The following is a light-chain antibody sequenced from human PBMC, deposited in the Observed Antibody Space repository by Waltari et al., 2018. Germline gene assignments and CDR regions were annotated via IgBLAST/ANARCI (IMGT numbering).Light chain of an antibody. Sequence: IQMTQSPSSLSASVGDTVTITCQASQGIGNNLNWYQQKPGKAPKLLIYRASSFQGGIPSRFSGSGSGTDFTLTIRSLHPEDFATYYCQQGYDYPFTFGPGTKLDIK. V-gene: IGKV1-6*01. J-gene: IGKJ3*01. CDR1: QGIGNN. CDR3: QQGYDYPFT. CDR2: RAS.